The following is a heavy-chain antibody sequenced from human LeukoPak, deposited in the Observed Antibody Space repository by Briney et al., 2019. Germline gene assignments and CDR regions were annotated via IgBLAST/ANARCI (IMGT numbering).Heavy chain of an antibody. J-gene: IGHJ6*03. CDR1: GYTFTSYD. V-gene: IGHV1-8*01. CDR2: MNPNSGNT. D-gene: IGHD6-13*01. CDR3: AIGIAAANYYYYYMDV. Sequence: ASVKVSCTASGYTFTSYDINWVRQATGQGLEWMGWMNPNSGNTGYAQKFQGRVTMTRNTSISTAYMELSSLRSEDTAVYYCAIGIAAANYYYYYMDVWGKGTTVTVSS.